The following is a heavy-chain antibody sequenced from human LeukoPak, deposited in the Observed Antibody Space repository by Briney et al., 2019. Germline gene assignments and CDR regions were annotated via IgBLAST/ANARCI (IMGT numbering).Heavy chain of an antibody. J-gene: IGHJ5*01. CDR1: GFSLDDYG. CDR3: AREPGAGSYVYDS. Sequence: PGRSLTLSCAASGFSLDDYGMNWVRQPPGKGLEWVSSINWNGAITSYAYSAKGRFNITRHNAKRTLYLQMNSLRAGHTAVYYCAREPGAGSYVYDSWGQGTLVTVSS. V-gene: IGHV3-20*04. CDR2: INWNGAIT. D-gene: IGHD5-18*01.